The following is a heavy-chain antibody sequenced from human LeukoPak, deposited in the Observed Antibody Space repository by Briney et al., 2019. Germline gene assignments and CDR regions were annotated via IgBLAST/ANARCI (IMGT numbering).Heavy chain of an antibody. CDR3: ARDYDAYCGGDCYSGTFDY. CDR2: INPNSGGT. D-gene: IGHD2-21*02. V-gene: IGHV1-2*02. J-gene: IGHJ4*02. Sequence: ASVKVSCKASGYTFTGYYMHWVRQAPGQGLEWMGWINPNSGGTNYAQKFQGRVTMTRDTSISTAYMELSRLRSDDTAVYYCARDYDAYCGGDCYSGTFDYRGQGTLVTVSS. CDR1: GYTFTGYY.